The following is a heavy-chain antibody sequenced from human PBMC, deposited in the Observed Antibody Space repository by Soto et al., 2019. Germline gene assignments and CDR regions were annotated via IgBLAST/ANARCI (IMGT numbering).Heavy chain of an antibody. V-gene: IGHV1-69*13. Sequence: ASVKVSCKASGGTFSSYAISWVRQAPGQGLEWMGGIIPIFGTANYAQKFQGRVTITADESTSTAYMELSSLRSEDTAEYYCAGYGGTAGAFDIWGQGTIVTVSS. CDR3: AGYGGTAGAFDI. CDR2: IIPIFGTA. D-gene: IGHD5-18*01. CDR1: GGTFSSYA. J-gene: IGHJ3*02.